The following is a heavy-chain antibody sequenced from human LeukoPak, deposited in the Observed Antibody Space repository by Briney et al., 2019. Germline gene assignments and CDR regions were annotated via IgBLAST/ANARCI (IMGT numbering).Heavy chain of an antibody. Sequence: ASVKVSCKASGYTFTSYYMHWVRQAPGQGLEWMGIINPSGGSTSYAQKFQGRVTMTRDTSTSTAYMELSSLRSEDTAVYYCARDYGYSPSTQNDAFDIWGQGTMVTVSS. CDR1: GYTFTSYY. D-gene: IGHD2-2*03. CDR3: ARDYGYSPSTQNDAFDI. V-gene: IGHV1-46*01. CDR2: INPSGGST. J-gene: IGHJ3*02.